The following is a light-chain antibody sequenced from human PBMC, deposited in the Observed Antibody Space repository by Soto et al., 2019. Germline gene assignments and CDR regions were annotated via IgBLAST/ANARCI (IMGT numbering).Light chain of an antibody. CDR3: QHHYGFSRT. CDR2: VAS. Sequence: IKMTQSPSSVSAAVLDRLTISFLASQDIGNWLAWYQQQPGKAPKLLIYVASNLQSGVPSRFSGSGSGTDFTLTISSLQPEDFATYYCQHHYGFSRTFGQGTKVDI. CDR1: QDIGNW. J-gene: IGKJ1*01. V-gene: IGKV1-12*01.